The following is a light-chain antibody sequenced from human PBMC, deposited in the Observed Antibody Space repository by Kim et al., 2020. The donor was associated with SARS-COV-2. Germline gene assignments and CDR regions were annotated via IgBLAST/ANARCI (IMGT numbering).Light chain of an antibody. V-gene: IGKV3-11*01. CDR2: DAS. J-gene: IGKJ5*01. CDR3: QQRISWPIT. Sequence: LSQGEIATLSCRASQSVLGQVAWYHQKPGQAPRLLIYDASNRATGIPARFSGSGSGTDFTLTISSLEPEDFAVYYCQQRISWPITFGQGTRLEIK. CDR1: QSVLGQ.